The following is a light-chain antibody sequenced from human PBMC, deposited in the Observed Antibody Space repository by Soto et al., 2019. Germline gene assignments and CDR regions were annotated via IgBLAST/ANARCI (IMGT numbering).Light chain of an antibody. V-gene: IGKV1-5*03. CDR1: QTISSW. Sequence: DIQMTQSPSTLSGSVGDRVTITCRASQTISSWLAWYQQKPGKAPKLLIYKASTLKSGVPSRFSGSGSGTEFTLTISSLQPDAVATYYCQHYNSYSEAFGQGTKVDIK. J-gene: IGKJ1*01. CDR2: KAS. CDR3: QHYNSYSEA.